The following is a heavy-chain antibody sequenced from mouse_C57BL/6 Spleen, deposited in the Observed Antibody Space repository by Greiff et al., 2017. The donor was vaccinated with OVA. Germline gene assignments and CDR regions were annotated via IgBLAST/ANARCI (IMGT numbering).Heavy chain of an antibody. Sequence: QVQLQQPGAELVKPGASVKLSCKASGYTFTSYWMHWVKQRPGQGLEWIGMIHPNSGSTNYNEKFKSKATLTVDKSSSTAYMQISSLTSEDSAVSYCAREGSSSYYFDYWAQGTTVTVSS. D-gene: IGHD1-1*01. CDR1: GYTFTSYW. J-gene: IGHJ2*01. CDR2: IHPNSGST. CDR3: AREGSSSYYFDY. V-gene: IGHV1-64*01.